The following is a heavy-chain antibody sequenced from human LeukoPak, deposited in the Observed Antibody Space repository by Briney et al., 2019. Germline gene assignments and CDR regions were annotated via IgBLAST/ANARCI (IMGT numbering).Heavy chain of an antibody. CDR1: GYTFTSYD. CDR3: ARGYHFDVWSGYYTTDY. D-gene: IGHD3-3*01. J-gene: IGHJ4*02. V-gene: IGHV1-8*01. CDR2: MNPNSGNT. Sequence: GASVKVSCKASGYTFTSYDINWVRQATGQGLEWMGWMNPNSGNTGYAQKFQGRVTMTRNTSISTAYMELSSLRSEDTAVYYCARGYHFDVWSGYYTTDYWGQRTLVTVSS.